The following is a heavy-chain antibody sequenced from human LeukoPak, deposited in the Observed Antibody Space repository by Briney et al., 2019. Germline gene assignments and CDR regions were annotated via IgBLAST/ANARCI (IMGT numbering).Heavy chain of an antibody. D-gene: IGHD6-19*01. CDR2: ISPDGRNI. CDR1: GFTLSDYW. J-gene: IGHJ4*02. CDR3: AKGKTGIAVAGTVDY. Sequence: GGSLRLSCAASGFTLSDYWMNWVRQVPGKGPVWVSHISPDGRNIAYADSVKGRFTISRDNAKNSLYLQMNSLRAEDTALYYCAKGKTGIAVAGTVDYWGQGTLVTVSS. V-gene: IGHV3-74*01.